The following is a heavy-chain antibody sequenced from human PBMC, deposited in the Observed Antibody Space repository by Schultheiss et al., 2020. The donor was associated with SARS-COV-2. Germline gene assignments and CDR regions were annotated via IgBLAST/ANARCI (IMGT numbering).Heavy chain of an antibody. J-gene: IGHJ6*03. CDR1: GGSISSYY. CDR3: ARGGGNYQGSGSYYVPHHYYYYMDV. Sequence: SETLSLTCTVSGGSISSYYWSWIRQPPGKGLEWIGYIYYSGSTNYNPSLKSRVTMSVDTSKNQFSLKLTSVTAADTAVYYCARGGGNYQGSGSYYVPHHYYYYMDVWGKATTVTVS. V-gene: IGHV4-59*12. D-gene: IGHD3-10*01. CDR2: IYYSGST.